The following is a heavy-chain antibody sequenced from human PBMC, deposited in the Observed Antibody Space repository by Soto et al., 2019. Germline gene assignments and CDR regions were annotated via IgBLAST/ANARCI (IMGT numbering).Heavy chain of an antibody. D-gene: IGHD3-16*01. CDR3: AKSKGALEILKTTFNNYWGTFNI. Sequence: DVHLVESGGGLVQPGRSLRLSCAASGFTFDDYAMHWVRQAPGKGPEWVSGITWNSGSRWYAESLKGRFTISRDNAKNSLYLQMNSLRTEDTALYYCAKSKGALEILKTTFNNYWGTFNIWGQGTMVTVSS. CDR2: ITWNSGSR. V-gene: IGHV3-9*01. CDR1: GFTFDDYA. J-gene: IGHJ3*02.